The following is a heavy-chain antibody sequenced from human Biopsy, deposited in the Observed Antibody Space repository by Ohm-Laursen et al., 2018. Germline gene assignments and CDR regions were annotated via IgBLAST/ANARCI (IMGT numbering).Heavy chain of an antibody. D-gene: IGHD2-15*01. J-gene: IGHJ4*02. CDR3: ARRGSGGRLFDY. V-gene: IGHV4-59*08. CDR2: ISNSGNT. CDR1: GDSINSSY. Sequence: SLTLSFTCTVSGDSINSSYWSWIRQAPGKGLERIGFISNSGNTNYNPSLKSRVTISADTSKNQFSLKLGSVTVADTAVFYCARRGSGGRLFDYWGQGSLVTVSS.